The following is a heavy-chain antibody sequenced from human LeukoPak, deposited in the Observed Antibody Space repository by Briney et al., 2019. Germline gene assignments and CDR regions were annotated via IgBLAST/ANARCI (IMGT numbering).Heavy chain of an antibody. D-gene: IGHD6-19*01. CDR3: ARVSGQWLVGDY. J-gene: IGHJ4*02. CDR2: ISGSGGST. Sequence: GRSLRLSCAASGFTFSSYAMSWVRQAPGKGLEWVSAISGSGGSTYYADSVKGRFTISRDNSKNTLYLQMNSPRAEHTAVYYCARVSGQWLVGDYWGQGTLVTVSS. CDR1: GFTFSSYA. V-gene: IGHV3-23*01.